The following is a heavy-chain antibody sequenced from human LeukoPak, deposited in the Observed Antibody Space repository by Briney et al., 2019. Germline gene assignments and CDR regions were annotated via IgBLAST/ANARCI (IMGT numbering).Heavy chain of an antibody. CDR3: ASLIVVVPAAIRDY. J-gene: IGHJ4*02. Sequence: PGVSLRLSCAASGFTVSSNYTSWVRQAPGKGLEWVSVIYSGGSTYYADSVKGRFTISRDNSKNTLYLQMNSLRAEDTAVYYCASLIVVVPAAIRDYWGQGTLVTVSS. D-gene: IGHD2-2*01. V-gene: IGHV3-53*01. CDR2: IYSGGST. CDR1: GFTVSSNY.